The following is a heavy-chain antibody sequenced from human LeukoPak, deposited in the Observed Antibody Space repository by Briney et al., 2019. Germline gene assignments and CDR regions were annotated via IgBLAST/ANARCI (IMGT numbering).Heavy chain of an antibody. Sequence: ASVKVSCKASGGTFSSYAISWVRQAPGQGLEWMGGIIPIFGTANYAQKFQGRVTITTDESTSTAYMELSSLEPEDTAVYYCARYYYGSGNYRKFDYWGQGTLVTVSS. CDR2: IIPIFGTA. V-gene: IGHV1-69*05. D-gene: IGHD3-10*01. J-gene: IGHJ4*02. CDR1: GGTFSSYA. CDR3: ARYYYGSGNYRKFDY.